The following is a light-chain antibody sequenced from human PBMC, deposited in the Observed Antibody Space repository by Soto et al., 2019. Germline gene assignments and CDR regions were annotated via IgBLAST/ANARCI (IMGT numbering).Light chain of an antibody. J-gene: IGLJ2*01. CDR2: ENN. CDR1: SSNLGNNY. CDR3: GTWDSSLSAEV. Sequence: QAVLTQPPSVSAAPGQKVTISCSGSSSNLGNNYVSWYQQLPGTAPKVLIYENNIRPSGIPDRFSGSKSGTSATLGITGLQTGDEADYYCGTWDSSLSAEVFGGGTKLTVL. V-gene: IGLV1-51*02.